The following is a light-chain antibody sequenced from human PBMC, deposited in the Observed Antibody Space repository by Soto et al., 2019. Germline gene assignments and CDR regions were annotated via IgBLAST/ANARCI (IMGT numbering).Light chain of an antibody. Sequence: QSALTQPASVSGSPGQSITISCTGTSRDVGGYNYVSWYQQHPGKAPKLMIYDVSNRPSGVSNRFSGSKSGNTASLTISGLQAEDEADYYCSSYTSSSTLVVVGGGTKVTVL. CDR3: SSYTSSSTLVV. V-gene: IGLV2-14*01. CDR1: SRDVGGYNY. CDR2: DVS. J-gene: IGLJ2*01.